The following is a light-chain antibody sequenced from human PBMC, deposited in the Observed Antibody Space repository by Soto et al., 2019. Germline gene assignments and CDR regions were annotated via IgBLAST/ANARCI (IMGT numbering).Light chain of an antibody. Sequence: QSVLTQPPSVSGAPGQTVTISCTGSNSNIGSHFDVHWYQQLPGTAPKLIIFSNNNRPSGVPDRFSGSRSGTSASLAITGLQAEDEADYFCQSYDRSLGGSRIFGTGTKLTVL. J-gene: IGLJ1*01. CDR2: SNN. CDR3: QSYDRSLGGSRI. CDR1: NSNIGSHFD. V-gene: IGLV1-40*01.